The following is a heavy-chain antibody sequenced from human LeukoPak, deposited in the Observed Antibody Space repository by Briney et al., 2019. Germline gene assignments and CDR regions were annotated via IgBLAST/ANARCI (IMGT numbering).Heavy chain of an antibody. CDR3: ARHHYGSGSRYFGY. CDR2: IYPGDSDT. D-gene: IGHD3-10*01. J-gene: IGHJ4*02. Sequence: GESLKISCKVSGYSFSSYWIGWVRQMPGKGLECMGIIYPGDSDTRYSPPFQGQVTISADKSFSTAYLHWSSLKASDTAIYYCARHHYGSGSRYFGYWGQGTLVTVSS. CDR1: GYSFSSYW. V-gene: IGHV5-51*01.